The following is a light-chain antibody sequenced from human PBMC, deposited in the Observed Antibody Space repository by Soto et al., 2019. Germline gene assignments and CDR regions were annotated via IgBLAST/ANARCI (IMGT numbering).Light chain of an antibody. Sequence: DIQMTQSPSSLSASVGDRVTITCRASQSISSYLNWYQQKPGKAPKLLIYAASSLQSGVPSRFSGSGSGTEFTLTISSLQSEDVAVYYCQHYSNWPPWTFGQGTKVDIK. CDR3: QHYSNWPPWT. J-gene: IGKJ1*01. V-gene: IGKV1-39*01. CDR1: QSISSY. CDR2: AAS.